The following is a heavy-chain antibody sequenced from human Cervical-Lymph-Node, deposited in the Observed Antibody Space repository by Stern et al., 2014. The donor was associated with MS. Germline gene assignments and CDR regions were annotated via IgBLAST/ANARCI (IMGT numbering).Heavy chain of an antibody. J-gene: IGHJ4*02. CDR3: ARIRPKSGATAFDS. CDR1: GLSLSTTRMR. Sequence: QVTLKESGPALVKPTQTLTLTCTFSGLSLSTTRMRVSWIRQPPGKALEWLARLDWDDDKFYSTSLRTRLAVSKDISKNQVFLTMTNMDPVDTATYFCARIRPKSGATAFDSWGQGILVTVSS. D-gene: IGHD1-26*01. CDR2: LDWDDDK. V-gene: IGHV2-70*04.